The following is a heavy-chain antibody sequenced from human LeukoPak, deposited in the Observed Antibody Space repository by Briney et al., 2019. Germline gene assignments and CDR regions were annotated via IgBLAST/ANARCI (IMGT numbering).Heavy chain of an antibody. CDR3: AKYVKADTSDFD. CDR2: IGDTGSRK. V-gene: IGHV3-23*01. J-gene: IGHJ4*02. CDR1: GFTFSNYG. D-gene: IGHD2-2*01. Sequence: GGSLRLSCRASGFTFSNYGMTWVRQAPGKGLEWVSAIGDTGSRKYSAASVKGRVTTSRDTSKTTLFLQIKSMTGEATAVYYCAKYVKADTSDFDWGQGTLVTVSS.